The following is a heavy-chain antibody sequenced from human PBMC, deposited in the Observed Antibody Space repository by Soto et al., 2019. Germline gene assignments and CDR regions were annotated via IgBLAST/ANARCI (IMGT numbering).Heavy chain of an antibody. Sequence: SETLSLTCTVSGGSISSYYWSWIRQPPGKGLEWIGYIYYSGSTNYNPSLKGRVTISVDTSKNQFSRKLSSVTAADTAVYYCARNYDTLTVPGGMDVWGQGTTVTVSS. CDR1: GGSISSYY. CDR3: ARNYDTLTVPGGMDV. D-gene: IGHD3-9*01. CDR2: IYYSGST. V-gene: IGHV4-59*01. J-gene: IGHJ6*02.